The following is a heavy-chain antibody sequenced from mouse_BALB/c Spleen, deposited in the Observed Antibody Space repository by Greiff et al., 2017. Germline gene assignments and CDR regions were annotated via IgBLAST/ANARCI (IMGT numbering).Heavy chain of an antibody. V-gene: IGHV2-9*02. CDR3: ARDRNGAIAY. CDR1: GFSLTSYG. CDR2: IWAGGST. J-gene: IGHJ3*01. Sequence: VKLQESGPGLVAPSQCLSISCTASGFSLTSYGVHWVRQPPGKGLEWLGVIWAGGSTNYNSALMSRLSISKDNSKSQVYLRMNSLQTDDTAMYYCARDRNGAIAYWGQGTLVTVSA.